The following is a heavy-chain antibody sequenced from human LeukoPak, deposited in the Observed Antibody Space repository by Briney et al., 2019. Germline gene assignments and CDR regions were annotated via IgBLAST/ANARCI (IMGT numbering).Heavy chain of an antibody. D-gene: IGHD6-13*01. Sequence: GGSLRLSCAASGFTFSSYGMHWVRQAPGKGLEWVAVISYDGSNKYYADSVKGRFTISRDNSKNTLYLQMNSLRAGDTAVYYCAKDHPPGQQQVEGDYWGQGTLVTVSS. CDR1: GFTFSSYG. J-gene: IGHJ4*02. V-gene: IGHV3-30*18. CDR3: AKDHPPGQQQVEGDY. CDR2: ISYDGSNK.